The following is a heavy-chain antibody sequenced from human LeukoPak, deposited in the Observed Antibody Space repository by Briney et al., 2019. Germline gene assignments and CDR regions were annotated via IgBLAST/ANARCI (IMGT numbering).Heavy chain of an antibody. CDR2: ISGSGGTT. CDR1: EFTFSNYA. V-gene: IGHV3-23*01. Sequence: GGSLRLSCAASEFTFSNYAMSWVRQAPGKGLEWVSVISGSGGTTYYADSVKGRFTISRDDSENALSLQMNSLRAEDTAVYYCARDVLREGSSYNWGQGTLVTVSS. CDR3: ARDVLREGSSYN. D-gene: IGHD3-10*01. J-gene: IGHJ4*02.